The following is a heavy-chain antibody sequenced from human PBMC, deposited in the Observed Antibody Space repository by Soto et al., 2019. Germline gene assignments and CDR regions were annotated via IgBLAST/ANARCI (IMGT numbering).Heavy chain of an antibody. D-gene: IGHD4-17*01. CDR2: ISHTGRT. CDR3: ARDNTTGLFDF. V-gene: IGHV4-59*01. CDR1: TGSMRTYY. J-gene: IGHJ4*02. Sequence: SETLSVTCSVSTGSMRTYYWTWIRQSPGKGLEWIGQISHTGRTKYNPSLESRVTISVDTSRKQFSLKLTSVTAADTALYYCARDNTTGLFDFWGQGTLVTVSS.